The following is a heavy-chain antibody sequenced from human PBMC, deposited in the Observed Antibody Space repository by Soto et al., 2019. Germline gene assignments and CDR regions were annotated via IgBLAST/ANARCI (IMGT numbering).Heavy chain of an antibody. Sequence: PSETLSPTCTVSGDSISGGASFWSWIRQPPGKGLEWIGNIFYSGTTYYNPSLKSRVTISVDTSKNQFSLNLSSVTAADTAVYFCARSYYNSYVFGYWGQGTLVTVSS. CDR1: GDSISGGASF. V-gene: IGHV4-31*03. CDR2: IFYSGTT. D-gene: IGHD3-22*01. J-gene: IGHJ4*02. CDR3: ARSYYNSYVFGY.